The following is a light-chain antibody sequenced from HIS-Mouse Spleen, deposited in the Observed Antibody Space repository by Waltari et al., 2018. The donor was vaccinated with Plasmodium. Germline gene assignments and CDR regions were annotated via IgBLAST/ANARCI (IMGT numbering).Light chain of an antibody. V-gene: IGKV4-1*01. CDR2: GAS. CDR1: QRVLYNSNNKNY. Sequence: DIVMTQSPDSLAVSLGERATINCKSSQRVLYNSNNKNYLAWYQQKPGQPPKLLIYGASTRESGVPDRFSGSGSGTDFTLTISSLQAEDVAVYYCQQYYSTPLTFGGGTKVEIK. J-gene: IGKJ4*01. CDR3: QQYYSTPLT.